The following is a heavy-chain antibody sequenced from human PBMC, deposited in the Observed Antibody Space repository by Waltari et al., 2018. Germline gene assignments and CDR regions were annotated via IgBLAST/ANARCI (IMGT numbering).Heavy chain of an antibody. D-gene: IGHD3-3*01. V-gene: IGHV3-74*01. CDR3: ARGADL. CDR1: GFTLSSTW. J-gene: IGHJ4*02. Sequence: EVQLVESGGGLVQPGGSLRLSCAASGFTLSSTWLHCVRQVPGKGVVWAFGISGDGSTINYADSVKGRFTITRDTAKNTLYLQMSSLRAEDTAVYYCARGADLRGQGILVTVSS. CDR2: ISGDGSTI.